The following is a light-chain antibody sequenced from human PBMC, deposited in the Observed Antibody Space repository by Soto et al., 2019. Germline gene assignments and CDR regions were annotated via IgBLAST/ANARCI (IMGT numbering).Light chain of an antibody. CDR3: QQYGNSPWT. V-gene: IGKV3-20*01. CDR1: QSVRSNY. Sequence: EIVLTQSPGTLSLSPGESATLPCRASQSVRSNYLAWYQQKPGQAPRLLIYGASTRATGTPDRFSGSGSGTDFALTVSRLEPADFAVYFCQQYGNSPWTFGQGTKVEIK. J-gene: IGKJ1*01. CDR2: GAS.